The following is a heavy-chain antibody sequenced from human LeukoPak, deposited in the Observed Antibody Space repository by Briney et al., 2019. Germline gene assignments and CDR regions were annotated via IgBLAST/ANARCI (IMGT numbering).Heavy chain of an antibody. CDR1: GGTFSSYA. D-gene: IGHD6-13*01. J-gene: IGHJ4*02. CDR2: IIPIFGTA. CDR3: FVAAAGTVFDY. V-gene: IGHV1-69*13. Sequence: ASVKVSCKASGGTFSSYAISWVRQAPGQGLEWMGGIIPIFGTANYAQKFQGRVTITADESTSTAYMELRSLRSDDTAVYYCFVAAAGTVFDYWGQGTLVTVSS.